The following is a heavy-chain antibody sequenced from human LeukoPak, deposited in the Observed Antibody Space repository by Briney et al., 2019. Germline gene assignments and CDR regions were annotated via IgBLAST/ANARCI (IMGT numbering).Heavy chain of an antibody. J-gene: IGHJ4*02. CDR3: AREGFDTNAYFDY. D-gene: IGHD3-10*01. CDR1: GGTFSSYA. V-gene: IGHV1-69*13. Sequence: ASVKVSCKASGGTFSSYAISWVRQAPGQGLEWMGGIIPIFGTANYAQKFQGRVTITADESTSTAYMELSSLRSEDTAVYYCAREGFDTNAYFDYWGQGTLVTVSS. CDR2: IIPIFGTA.